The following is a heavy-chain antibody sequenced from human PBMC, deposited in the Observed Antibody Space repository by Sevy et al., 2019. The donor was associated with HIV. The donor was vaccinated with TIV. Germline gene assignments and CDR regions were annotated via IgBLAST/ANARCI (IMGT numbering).Heavy chain of an antibody. Sequence: ASVKVSCKVSGDTFNSHGINWVRQAPGQGPEWMVGIICLFGTSHYAQRFQGRVTITADEYMTTVYMELSSVRSDDTAVYFCARAVEPAAVYHCFDPWGQGTLVTVPS. V-gene: IGHV1-69*13. D-gene: IGHD2-2*01. CDR2: IICLFGTS. CDR3: ARAVEPAAVYHCFDP. J-gene: IGHJ5*02. CDR1: GDTFNSHG.